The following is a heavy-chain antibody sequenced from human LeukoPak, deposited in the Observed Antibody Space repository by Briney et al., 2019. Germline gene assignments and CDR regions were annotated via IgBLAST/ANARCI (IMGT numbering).Heavy chain of an antibody. CDR2: INHSGST. Sequence: PSETLSLTCAVSGGSFSGYYWSWIRQPPGKGLEWIGEINHSGSTNYNPSLKSRITISVDTSQNQFSLKLSSVTAADTAVYYCARDSTTVTLPFFDYWGQGTLVTVSS. D-gene: IGHD4-17*01. CDR3: ARDSTTVTLPFFDY. CDR1: GGSFSGYY. J-gene: IGHJ4*02. V-gene: IGHV4-34*01.